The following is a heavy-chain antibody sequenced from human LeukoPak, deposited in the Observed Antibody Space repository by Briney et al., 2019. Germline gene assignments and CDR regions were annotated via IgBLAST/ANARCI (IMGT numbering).Heavy chain of an antibody. Sequence: SETLSLTCTVSGGSISSYYWSWIRQPPGKGLEWIGYIYYSGSTNYNPSLKSRVTISVGTSKNQFSLKLSSVTAADTAVYYCARVGWDDTYDYWGQGTLVTVSS. V-gene: IGHV4-59*12. J-gene: IGHJ4*02. CDR3: ARVGWDDTYDY. D-gene: IGHD3-22*01. CDR1: GGSISSYY. CDR2: IYYSGST.